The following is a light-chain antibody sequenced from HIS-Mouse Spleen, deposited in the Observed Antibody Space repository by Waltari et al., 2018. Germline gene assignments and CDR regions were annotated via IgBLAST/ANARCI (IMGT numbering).Light chain of an antibody. J-gene: IGLJ3*02. CDR1: SSDVGSYTL. CDR3: CSYAGSSTYWV. Sequence: QSALTQPASVSGSPGQSITISCTGTSSDVGSYTLVSCYQQHPGKAPNPMIYEGSKRPSGVSNRFSGSKSGNTASLTISGLQAEDEADYYCCSYAGSSTYWVFGGGTKLTVL. CDR2: EGS. V-gene: IGLV2-23*01.